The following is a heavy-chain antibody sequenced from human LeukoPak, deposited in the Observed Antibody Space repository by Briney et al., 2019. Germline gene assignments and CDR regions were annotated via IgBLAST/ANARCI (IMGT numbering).Heavy chain of an antibody. V-gene: IGHV3-48*03. Sequence: PGGSLRLSCAASGFTFSSYEMNWVRQAPGKGLEWVSYISTSGSAKYYADSVKGRFTISRDNAKNSLYLQMNSLRAEDTAVYYCARDQRPVGATAFDYWGQGTLVTVSS. CDR2: ISTSGSAK. CDR1: GFTFSSYE. J-gene: IGHJ4*02. D-gene: IGHD1-26*01. CDR3: ARDQRPVGATAFDY.